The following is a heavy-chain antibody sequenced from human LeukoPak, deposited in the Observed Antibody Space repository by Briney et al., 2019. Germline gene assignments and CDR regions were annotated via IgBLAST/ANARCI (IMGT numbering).Heavy chain of an antibody. J-gene: IGHJ4*02. Sequence: SETLSLTCTVSGGSINNYYWSWIRQPPGQGLECIGQIYYSGSTNYNPPLKSRVTLSVDTSKNQFSLNPRSVTAADTAIYYCARRQYYDSSGYWYYFDYWGRGILVTVSS. V-gene: IGHV4-59*08. D-gene: IGHD3-22*01. CDR2: IYYSGST. CDR3: ARRQYYDSSGYWYYFDY. CDR1: GGSINNYY.